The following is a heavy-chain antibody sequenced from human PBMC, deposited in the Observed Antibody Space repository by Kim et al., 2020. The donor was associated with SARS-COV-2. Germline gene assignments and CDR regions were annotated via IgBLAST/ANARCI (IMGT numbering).Heavy chain of an antibody. CDR2: IWFDGSKK. CDR3: AKDSIEVAGLNWLDP. CDR1: GFNFSNYG. V-gene: IGHV3-33*06. Sequence: GGSLRLSCAASGFNFSNYGMHWVRQAPGKGLEWVAVIWFDGSKKYYGDSVKGRFTISRDNSKNRVHLQMKSLRTEDTAVYYCAKDSIEVAGLNWLDPWGQGTLVTVSS. D-gene: IGHD6-13*01. J-gene: IGHJ5*02.